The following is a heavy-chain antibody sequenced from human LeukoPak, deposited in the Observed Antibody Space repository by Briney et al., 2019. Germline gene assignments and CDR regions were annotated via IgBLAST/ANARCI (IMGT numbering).Heavy chain of an antibody. CDR1: GYSFNTYW. J-gene: IGHJ4*02. Sequence: GESLKISWNGSGYSFNTYWIGWVRQMPGKGLEWMRLIYPDDSDIKYSPSFQGHVTISADKSIRTAYLQWSSLKPSDTAMYYCARGGIVEGTTSHFDNWGQGTLVTVSS. CDR2: IYPDDSDI. CDR3: ARGGIVEGTTSHFDN. D-gene: IGHD1-26*01. V-gene: IGHV5-51*01.